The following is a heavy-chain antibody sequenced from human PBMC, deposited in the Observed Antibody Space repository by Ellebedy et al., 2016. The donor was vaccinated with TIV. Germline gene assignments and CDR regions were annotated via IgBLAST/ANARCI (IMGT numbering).Heavy chain of an antibody. CDR2: ISGTGCST. J-gene: IGHJ4*02. CDR3: AKSPSRKPGLVHF. Sequence: GESLKISCAASGFTFSSYAMNWVRQAPGMGLEWVSIISGTGCSTNYADSVKGRFNISRDNSKNQLYLQMNSLIADDTAVYYCAKSPSRKPGLVHFWGQGTLVTVSS. CDR1: GFTFSSYA. V-gene: IGHV3-23*01. D-gene: IGHD1-14*01.